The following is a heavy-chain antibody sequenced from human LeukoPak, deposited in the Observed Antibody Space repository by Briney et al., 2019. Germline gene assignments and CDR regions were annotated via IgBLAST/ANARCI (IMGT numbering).Heavy chain of an antibody. Sequence: SETLSLTCTVSGGSVSSGSYYWSWIRQPPGKGLEWIGYIYYSGSTNYNPSLKSRVTISVDTSKNQFSLKLSSVTAADTAVYYCARVNRGYSSSWEFDYWGQGTLVTVSS. V-gene: IGHV4-61*01. J-gene: IGHJ4*02. D-gene: IGHD6-13*01. CDR2: IYYSGST. CDR3: ARVNRGYSSSWEFDY. CDR1: GGSVSSGSYY.